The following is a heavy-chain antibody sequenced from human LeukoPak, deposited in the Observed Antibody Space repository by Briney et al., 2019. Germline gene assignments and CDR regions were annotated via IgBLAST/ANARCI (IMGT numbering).Heavy chain of an antibody. D-gene: IGHD3-22*01. J-gene: IGHJ5*02. V-gene: IGHV3-23*01. CDR1: GFIFNNYG. CDR2: ISNDGGGT. Sequence: GGSLRLSCAASGFIFNNYGLIWVRQAPGKGLEWVSAISNDGGGTQYADFVEGRFTTSRDNSKSTLFLQMSSLRAEDTALYYCAKGSSGYFADLWGQGTLVTVSS. CDR3: AKGSSGYFADL.